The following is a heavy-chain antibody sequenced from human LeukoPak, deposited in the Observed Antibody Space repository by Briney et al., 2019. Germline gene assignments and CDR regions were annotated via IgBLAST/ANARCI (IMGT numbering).Heavy chain of an antibody. J-gene: IGHJ4*01. Sequence: PSETLSLTCTVSGGSISSFYWSWFYWSWIRQPPGKGLEWIGYIYFSGSTNYNPSLKSRVTISVDTSKNQFSLKLSSVTAADTAVYNCARGVVAAPQTFDYWGHGTLVTVSS. CDR2: IYFSGST. CDR1: GGSISS. CDR3: ARGVVAAPQTFDY. V-gene: IGHV4-61*08. D-gene: IGHD2-15*01.